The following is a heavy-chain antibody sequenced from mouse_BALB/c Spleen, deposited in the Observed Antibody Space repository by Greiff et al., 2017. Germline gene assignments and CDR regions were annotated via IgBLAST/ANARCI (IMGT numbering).Heavy chain of an antibody. J-gene: IGHJ1*01. D-gene: IGHD2-1*01. V-gene: IGHV1-52*01. CDR1: GYTFTSYW. CDR2: IDPYDSET. Sequence: QVQLQQPGPELVRPAASVTLSCKASGYTFTSYWMTWVQQRPEQGLEWIGRIDPYDSETHYNQKSTDKAILTTDKSNSTAYMQLSSLTSEASAIYYCTRRYNVNYNVDVWGAGSTGTVSS. CDR3: TRRYNVNYNVDV.